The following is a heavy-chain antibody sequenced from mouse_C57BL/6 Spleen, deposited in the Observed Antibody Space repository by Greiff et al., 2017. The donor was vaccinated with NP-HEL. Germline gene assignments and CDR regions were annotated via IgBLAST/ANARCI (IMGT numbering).Heavy chain of an antibody. CDR3: ARLSGNYAMDY. J-gene: IGHJ4*01. Sequence: EVMLVESGGGLVKPGGSLKLSCAASGFTFSDYGMHWVRQAPEKGLEWVAYISSGSSTIYYADTVKGRFTISRDNAKNTLFLQMTRLRSEDTAMYYCARLSGNYAMDYWGQGTSGTVSS. CDR2: ISSGSSTI. CDR1: GFTFSDYG. V-gene: IGHV5-17*01.